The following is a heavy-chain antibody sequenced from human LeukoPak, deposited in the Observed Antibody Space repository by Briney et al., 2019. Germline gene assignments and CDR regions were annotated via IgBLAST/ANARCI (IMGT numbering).Heavy chain of an antibody. CDR2: INPNSGGT. CDR3: ARGVGSSGWYWFDP. CDR1: GYTFTGYY. Sequence: ASVKVSCKASGYTFTGYYMHWVRQAPGQGLEWMGWINPNSGGTNYAQKFQGWVTMTRDTSISTAYMELSRLRSDDTAVYYCARGVGSSGWYWFDPWGQGTLVTVSS. D-gene: IGHD6-19*01. V-gene: IGHV1-2*04. J-gene: IGHJ5*02.